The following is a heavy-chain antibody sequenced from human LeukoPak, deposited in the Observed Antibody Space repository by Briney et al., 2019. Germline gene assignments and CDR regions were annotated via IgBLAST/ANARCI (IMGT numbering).Heavy chain of an antibody. CDR2: INPNSGGT. CDR1: GYTFTGYY. D-gene: IGHD3-9*01. J-gene: IGHJ4*02. CDR3: ARDLSDTIFFDY. Sequence: ASVKVSCKASGYTFTGYYMHWVRQAPGQGLEWMGWINPNSGGTNYAQKFQGRVTMTRGTSISTAYMELSRLRSDDTAVYYCARDLSDTIFFDYWGQGTLVTVSS. V-gene: IGHV1-2*02.